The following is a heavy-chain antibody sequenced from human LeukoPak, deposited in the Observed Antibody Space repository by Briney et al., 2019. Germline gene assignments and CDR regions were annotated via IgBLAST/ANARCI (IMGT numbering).Heavy chain of an antibody. CDR2: IKQDGSEE. Sequence: GGSLRLSCAASGFTFSSYWMSWVRQAPGKGLEWVANIKQDGSEEYYVDSVKGRFTISRDNAKNSLYLQMNSLRAEDTAVYYCASPYYYDSSGYDDYWGQGTLVTVSS. CDR3: ASPYYYDSSGYDDY. D-gene: IGHD3-22*01. V-gene: IGHV3-7*01. CDR1: GFTFSSYW. J-gene: IGHJ4*02.